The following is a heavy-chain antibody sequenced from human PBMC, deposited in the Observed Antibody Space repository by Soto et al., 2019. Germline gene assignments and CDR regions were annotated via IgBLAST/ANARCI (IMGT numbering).Heavy chain of an antibody. CDR2: ISSSSSYI. Sequence: GGSLRLSCAASGFTFSSYSMNWVRQAPGKGLEWVSSISSSSSYIYYADSVKGRFTISRDNAKNSLYLQMNSLRAEDTAVYYCARDGLGYYGSGEKRTFDYWGQGTLVTVSS. J-gene: IGHJ4*02. CDR3: ARDGLGYYGSGEKRTFDY. CDR1: GFTFSSYS. V-gene: IGHV3-21*01. D-gene: IGHD3-10*01.